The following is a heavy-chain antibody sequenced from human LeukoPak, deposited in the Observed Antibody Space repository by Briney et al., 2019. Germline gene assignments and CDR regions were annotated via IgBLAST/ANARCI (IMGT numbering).Heavy chain of an antibody. CDR1: GFTFADYG. J-gene: IGHJ4*02. V-gene: IGHV3-20*04. D-gene: IGHD3-3*01. CDR3: AKWANYDFWSGYFDS. CDR2: INWNGGST. Sequence: GGSLRLSCAASGFTFADYGMSWVRQAPGKGLEWVSGINWNGGSTGYADSVKGRFTISRDNAKKSLYLQMNNLRAEDTALYYCAKWANYDFWSGYFDSWGQGTLAMVSS.